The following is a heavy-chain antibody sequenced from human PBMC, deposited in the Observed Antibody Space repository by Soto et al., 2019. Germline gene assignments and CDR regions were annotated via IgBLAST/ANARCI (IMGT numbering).Heavy chain of an antibody. D-gene: IGHD3-22*01. V-gene: IGHV3-7*01. J-gene: IGHJ4*02. CDR1: GFTFSSYW. CDR2: IKQDGSEK. Sequence: EVQLVESGGGLVQPGGSLRLSCAASGFTFSSYWMSWVRQAPGKGLEWVANIKQDGSEKYYVDSVKGRFTISRDNAKNSLYLQMNTLRAEDTAVYYFARESVYYYDFSYFDYWGQGTLVTVSS. CDR3: ARESVYYYDFSYFDY.